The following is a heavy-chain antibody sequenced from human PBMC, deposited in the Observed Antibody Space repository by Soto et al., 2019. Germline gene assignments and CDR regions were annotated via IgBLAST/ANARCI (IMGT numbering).Heavy chain of an antibody. Sequence: ASVKVSCKASGGTFSSHSINWVRQAPGQGLEWMGGIITLFGTANYAQNFQGRVTITADQSTSTAYMELNSLRSDDTAVYYCAREVGYGDFSAALLDWGQGTLVTVSS. D-gene: IGHD4-17*01. V-gene: IGHV1-69*13. CDR1: GGTFSSHS. CDR2: IITLFGTA. J-gene: IGHJ4*02. CDR3: AREVGYGDFSAALLD.